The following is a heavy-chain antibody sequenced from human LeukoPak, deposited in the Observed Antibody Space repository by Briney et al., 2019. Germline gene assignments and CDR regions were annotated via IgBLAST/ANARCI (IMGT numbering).Heavy chain of an antibody. D-gene: IGHD2-15*01. CDR3: ARGGGYCSGGSCYSNWFDP. Sequence: SETLSLTCTVSGGSISSNGYYWGWIRQPPGKGLEWIGSFYYTGSTFYSPSLKSRVTISVDTSKNQFSLKLSSVTAADTAVYYCARGGGYCSGGSCYSNWFDPWGQGTLVTVSS. CDR1: GGSISSNGYY. CDR2: FYYTGST. J-gene: IGHJ5*02. V-gene: IGHV4-39*07.